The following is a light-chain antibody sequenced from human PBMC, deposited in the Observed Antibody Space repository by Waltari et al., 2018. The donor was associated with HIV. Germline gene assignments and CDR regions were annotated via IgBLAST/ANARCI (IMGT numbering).Light chain of an antibody. CDR2: EGN. CDR1: SSDVGTYSL. Sequence: QSALTQPASVSASPGQSITISCTGTSSDVGTYSLVSWYQHHPGKAPKLMIYEGNKRPSGVSNRFSGSKSGNTASLTISGLQAEDEADYYCSSYTSFSTVLFGGGTKLTVL. J-gene: IGLJ2*01. CDR3: SSYTSFSTVL. V-gene: IGLV2-23*01.